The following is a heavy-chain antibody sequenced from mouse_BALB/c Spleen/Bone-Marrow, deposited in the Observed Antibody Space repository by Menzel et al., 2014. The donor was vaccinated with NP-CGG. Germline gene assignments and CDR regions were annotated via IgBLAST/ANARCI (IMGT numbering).Heavy chain of an antibody. D-gene: IGHD2-3*01. CDR2: INPNNGDT. CDR1: GYTFTDYN. Sequence: VQLQQSGPELVKPGASVKIPCKASGYTFTDYNMDWVKQSHGKSLEWIGNINPNNGDTSYNQRFRGKATLTVDKSSSTAYMELRSLTSEDTAVCYRARTGYYALFAYWGQGTLVTVSA. CDR3: ARTGYYALFAY. V-gene: IGHV1-18*01. J-gene: IGHJ3*01.